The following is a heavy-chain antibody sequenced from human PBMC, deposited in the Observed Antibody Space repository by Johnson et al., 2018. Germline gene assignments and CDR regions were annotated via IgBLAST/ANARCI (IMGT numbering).Heavy chain of an antibody. J-gene: IGHJ3*02. D-gene: IGHD2-2*01. CDR3: ARDDCSSTTCYADAFDI. CDR1: GFSFSDYY. Sequence: QVQLVQSGGGLVKPGGSLRLSCAASGFSFSDYYMSWIRQAPGKGLEWVSYISSSGSTLYYANSVKGRFTVSRDNSKNSVSLHMNSLRAEDTAVSYCARDDCSSTTCYADAFDIWGQGTMVTVSS. V-gene: IGHV3-11*04. CDR2: ISSSGSTL.